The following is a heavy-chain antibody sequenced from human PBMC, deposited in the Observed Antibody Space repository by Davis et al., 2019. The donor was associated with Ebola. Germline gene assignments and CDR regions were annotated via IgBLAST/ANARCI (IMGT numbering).Heavy chain of an antibody. Sequence: ASVKVSCKASGYTFTSYAMHWVRQAPGQRLEWMGWINAGNGNTKYSQKFQGRVTITRDTSASTAYMELGSLRSEDTAVYYCARGSSKAYYYYGMDVWGQGTTVTVSS. V-gene: IGHV1-3*01. J-gene: IGHJ6*02. D-gene: IGHD6-6*01. CDR1: GYTFTSYA. CDR3: ARGSSKAYYYYGMDV. CDR2: INAGNGNT.